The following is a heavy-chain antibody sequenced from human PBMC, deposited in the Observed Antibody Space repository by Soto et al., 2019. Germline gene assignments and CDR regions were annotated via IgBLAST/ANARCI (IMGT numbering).Heavy chain of an antibody. Sequence: PGESLKISCKGSGYSFTIYWIGWVRQMPGKGLEWMGIIYPGDSDTRYSPSFQGQVTISADKSISTAYLQWSSLKASDTAMYYCARHKSCSSTSCYTYYYYYGMDVWGQGTTVTVS. V-gene: IGHV5-51*01. CDR3: ARHKSCSSTSCYTYYYYYGMDV. CDR1: GYSFTIYW. CDR2: IYPGDSDT. J-gene: IGHJ6*02. D-gene: IGHD2-2*02.